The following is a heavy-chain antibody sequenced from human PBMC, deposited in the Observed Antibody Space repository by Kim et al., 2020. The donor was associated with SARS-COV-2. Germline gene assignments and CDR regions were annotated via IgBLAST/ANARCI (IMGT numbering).Heavy chain of an antibody. Sequence: VKDRFTISRDNSKNTLYLQMSSLRAEDTAVYYCVKDQRFLFSVREHTAPSWGQGTLVTVSS. J-gene: IGHJ5*02. D-gene: IGHD5-18*01. CDR3: VKDQRFLFSVREHTAPS. V-gene: IGHV3-64D*06.